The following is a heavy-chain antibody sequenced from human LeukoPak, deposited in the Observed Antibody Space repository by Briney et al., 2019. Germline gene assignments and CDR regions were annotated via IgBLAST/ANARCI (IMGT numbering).Heavy chain of an antibody. V-gene: IGHV3-74*01. Sequence: SGGSLRLSCVVSGFTFSSYWMHWVRQAPGKGLVWVSRINSDGSSTSYADSVKGRFTISRDNAKNTLYLQMNSLRAEDTAVYYCARDWGSHGSGSFDAFDIWGQGTMVTVSS. CDR3: ARDWGSHGSGSFDAFDI. D-gene: IGHD3-10*01. CDR2: INSDGSST. CDR1: GFTFSSYW. J-gene: IGHJ3*02.